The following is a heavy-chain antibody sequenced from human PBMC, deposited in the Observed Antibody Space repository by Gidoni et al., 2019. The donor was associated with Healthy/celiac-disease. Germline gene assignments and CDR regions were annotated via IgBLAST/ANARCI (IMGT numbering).Heavy chain of an antibody. V-gene: IGHV1-69*01. CDR1: GGTFSSYA. D-gene: IGHD3-10*01. CDR3: ATPNYYGSGSFYGMDV. CDR2: IIPICGTA. Sequence: QVQLVQSGAEVKQPGSSVKVSCKASGGTFSSYAISWVRQAPGQGLGWMGGIIPICGTANYAQKCQGRVTITADESTSTAYMELSSLRAEDTAVYYCATPNYYGSGSFYGMDVWGQGTTVTVSS. J-gene: IGHJ6*02.